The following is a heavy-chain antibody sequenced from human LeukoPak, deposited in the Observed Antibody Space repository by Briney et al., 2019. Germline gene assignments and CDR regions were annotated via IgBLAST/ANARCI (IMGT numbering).Heavy chain of an antibody. CDR1: GGSISNYY. CDR2: IYYSGST. CDR3: ARCPYSSSTLFDY. V-gene: IGHV4-59*01. J-gene: IGHJ4*02. D-gene: IGHD6-6*01. Sequence: SETLSLTCIVSGGSISNYYWNWIRQPPGKGLEWIGYIYYSGSTNYNPSLKSRVTISVDTSKNQFSLKLTSVTAADTAVYYCARCPYSSSTLFDYWGQGTLVTVSS.